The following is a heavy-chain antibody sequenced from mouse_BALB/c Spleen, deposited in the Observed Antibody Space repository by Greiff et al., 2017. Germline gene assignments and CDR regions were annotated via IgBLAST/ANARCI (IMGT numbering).Heavy chain of an antibody. V-gene: IGHV6-6*02. Sequence: EVQVVESGGGLVQPGGSMKLSCVASGFTFSSYWMSWVRQSPEKGLEWVAEIRLKSDNYATHYAESVKGKFTISRDDSKSRLYLQMNSLRAEDTGIYYCTLQAWFAYWGQGTLVTVSA. CDR1: GFTFSSYW. J-gene: IGHJ3*01. CDR2: IRLKSDNYAT. CDR3: TLQAWFAY. D-gene: IGHD2-12*01.